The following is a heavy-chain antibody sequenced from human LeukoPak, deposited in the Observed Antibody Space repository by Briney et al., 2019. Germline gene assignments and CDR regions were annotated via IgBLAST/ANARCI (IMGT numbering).Heavy chain of an antibody. D-gene: IGHD3-3*01. J-gene: IGHJ6*02. CDR3: ARANYAFWSGYYIVGSYGMDV. CDR2: INTNTGNP. CDR1: GYTFTSYA. Sequence: GASVKVSCKASGYTFTSYAMNWVRQAPGQGLEWMGWINTNTGNPTYAQGFTGRFVFSLDTSVSTAYLQISSLKAEDTAVYYCARANYAFWSGYYIVGSYGMDVWGQGTTVTVSS. V-gene: IGHV7-4-1*02.